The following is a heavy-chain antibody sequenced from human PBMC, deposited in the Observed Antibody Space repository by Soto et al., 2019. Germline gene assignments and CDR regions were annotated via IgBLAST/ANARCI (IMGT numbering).Heavy chain of an antibody. CDR1: GYTFTSYC. Sequence: ASVKVSCKASGYTFTSYCISWVRQAPGQGLEWMGWISAYNGNTNYAQKLQGRVTMTTDTSTSTAYMELRSLRSDDTAVYYCARDCSSTSCHYYYYGMDGWGQGTTVTVSS. CDR3: ARDCSSTSCHYYYYGMDG. CDR2: ISAYNGNT. V-gene: IGHV1-18*01. D-gene: IGHD2-2*01. J-gene: IGHJ6*02.